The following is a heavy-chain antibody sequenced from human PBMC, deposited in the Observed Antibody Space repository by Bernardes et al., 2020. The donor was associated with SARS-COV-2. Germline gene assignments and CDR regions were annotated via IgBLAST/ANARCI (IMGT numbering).Heavy chain of an antibody. D-gene: IGHD3-16*01. CDR3: AKGGGRFSWFDP. J-gene: IGHJ5*02. Sequence: SETLSLTCTVSGGSISRYYWSWVRQAPGKGLEWIGNTYYSGSTDYNASLKSRVTISVDTSENQFSLRLTSVTAADTAVYYCAKGGGRFSWFDPWGRGTLVTVSS. CDR2: TYYSGST. CDR1: GGSISRYY. V-gene: IGHV4-59*08.